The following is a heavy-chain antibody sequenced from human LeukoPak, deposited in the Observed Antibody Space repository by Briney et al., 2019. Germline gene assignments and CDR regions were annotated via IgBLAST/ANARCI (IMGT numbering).Heavy chain of an antibody. CDR3: ARGGTRDIVVVPAAMDPYYYGMDV. CDR1: GGSFSGYY. D-gene: IGHD2-2*01. CDR2: INHSGST. J-gene: IGHJ6*02. Sequence: KASETLSLTCAVYGGSFSGYYWSWIRQPPGKGLEWIGEINHSGSTNYNPSLKSRVTISVDTSKNQFSLKLSSVTAADTAVYYCARGGTRDIVVVPAAMDPYYYGMDVWGQGTTVTVSS. V-gene: IGHV4-34*01.